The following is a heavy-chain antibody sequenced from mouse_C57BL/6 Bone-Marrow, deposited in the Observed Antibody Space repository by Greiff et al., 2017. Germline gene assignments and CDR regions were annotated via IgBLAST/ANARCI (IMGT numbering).Heavy chain of an antibody. V-gene: IGHV8-8*01. CDR2: IWWDDDK. D-gene: IGHD1-1*01. Sequence: QVTLKESGPGILQPSQTLSLTCSFSGFSLSTFGMGVGWIRQPSGKGLEWLAHIWWDDDKYYNPALKSQLTISKDTSKNQVFLKIANVDTADTATYYCARITPNDCGSSYVYYAMDYWGQGTSVTVSS. J-gene: IGHJ4*01. CDR1: GFSLSTFGMG. CDR3: ARITPNDCGSSYVYYAMDY.